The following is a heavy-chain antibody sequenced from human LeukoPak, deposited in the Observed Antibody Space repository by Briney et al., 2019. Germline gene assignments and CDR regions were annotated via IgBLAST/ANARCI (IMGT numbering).Heavy chain of an antibody. J-gene: IGHJ4*02. D-gene: IGHD2-2*01. CDR1: GFTFSSYA. Sequence: PGRSLRLSCAASGFTFSSYAMHWVRQAPGKGLEWVAVISYDGSNKYYADSVKGRFTISRDNSKNTLYLQMNSLRAEDTAVYYCARSGYYSSTSCYAYYFDYWGQGTLVTVSS. V-gene: IGHV3-30*04. CDR2: ISYDGSNK. CDR3: ARSGYYSSTSCYAYYFDY.